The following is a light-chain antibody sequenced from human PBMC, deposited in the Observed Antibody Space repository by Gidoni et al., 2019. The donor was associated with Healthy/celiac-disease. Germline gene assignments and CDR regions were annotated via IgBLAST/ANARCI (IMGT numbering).Light chain of an antibody. CDR3: QQYDNLPQT. Sequence: DIQLTQYPSYLSASVGDRVTITRQARQYISNYLNWYQQKPGKAHKLLIYEAAYLKTGGPSRFSGSGSATDFTFTISSLQPEDTATYYCQQYDNLPQTFXQXTKLEIK. J-gene: IGKJ2*01. CDR1: QYISNY. V-gene: IGKV1-33*01. CDR2: EAA.